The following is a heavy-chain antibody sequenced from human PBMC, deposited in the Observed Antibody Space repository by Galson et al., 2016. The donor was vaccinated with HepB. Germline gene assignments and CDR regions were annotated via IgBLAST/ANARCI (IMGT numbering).Heavy chain of an antibody. CDR3: TRGGLEPVDY. V-gene: IGHV3-23*01. Sequence: SLRLSCAASGFTFSSYGMSWVRQAPGKGLQWVSAISGSGGGTFTYYADSVKGRFTISRDNSRNTLYLQMNSLRVEDTAVYYCTRGGLEPVDYWGQGTLVTVSS. J-gene: IGHJ4*02. CDR2: ISGSGGGTFT. CDR1: GFTFSSYG. D-gene: IGHD1-1*01.